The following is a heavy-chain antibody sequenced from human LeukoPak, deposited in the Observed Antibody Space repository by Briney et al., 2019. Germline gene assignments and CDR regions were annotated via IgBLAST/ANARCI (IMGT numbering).Heavy chain of an antibody. V-gene: IGHV4-39*07. J-gene: IGHJ4*02. Sequence: SETLSLTCTVSGGSISSSSYYWGWIRQPPGKGLEWIGSIYYSGSTYYNPSLKSRVTISVDTSKNQFSLKLSSVTAADTAVYYCARASIAVAGPFDYWGQGTLVTVSS. D-gene: IGHD6-19*01. CDR1: GGSISSSSYY. CDR3: ARASIAVAGPFDY. CDR2: IYYSGST.